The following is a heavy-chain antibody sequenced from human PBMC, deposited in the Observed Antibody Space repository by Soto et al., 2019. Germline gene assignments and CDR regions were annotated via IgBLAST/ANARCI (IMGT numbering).Heavy chain of an antibody. Sequence: QVQLVQSGAGVKKPGASVKVSCKASGYTFTSYGISWVRQAPGQGLEWMGWISAYNGNTNYAQKLQGRVTMTTDTSTSTAYMELRSLRSDDTAVYYCTRDPPTIASAGREDYWGQGTLVTVSS. D-gene: IGHD6-13*01. V-gene: IGHV1-18*01. J-gene: IGHJ4*02. CDR1: GYTFTSYG. CDR2: ISAYNGNT. CDR3: TRDPPTIASAGREDY.